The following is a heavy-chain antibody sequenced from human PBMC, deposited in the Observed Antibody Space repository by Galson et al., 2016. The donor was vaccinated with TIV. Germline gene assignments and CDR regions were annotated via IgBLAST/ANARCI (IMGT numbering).Heavy chain of an antibody. CDR1: GFTFSIFA. CDR3: TKVPSSGFSYYYGLDV. J-gene: IGHJ6*02. V-gene: IGHV3-23*01. D-gene: IGHD3-22*01. Sequence: SLRLSCAASGFTFSIFAMTWVRQAPGMGLEWVSAISGGGGSTYYADSVKGGFTISRDNSKNTLFLQMNSLRAEDTAVYYCTKVPSSGFSYYYGLDVWGQGTTVTVSS. CDR2: ISGGGGST.